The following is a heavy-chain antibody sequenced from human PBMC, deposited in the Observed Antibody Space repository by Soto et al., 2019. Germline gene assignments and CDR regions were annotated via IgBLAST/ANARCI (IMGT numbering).Heavy chain of an antibody. CDR2: ISYDGSNT. D-gene: IGHD1-26*01. CDR1: GFTFNNYG. Sequence: QVHLVESGGGVVQPGRSLRLSCAASGFTFNNYGMHWARQAPCKGLERVAFISYDGSNTYYPDSVKGRFTISRDNSKNTLYLRMNSLRAEDTAIYYCAGGKYYFDYCGQGTLVTVSS. J-gene: IGHJ4*02. CDR3: AGGKYYFDY. V-gene: IGHV3-33*01.